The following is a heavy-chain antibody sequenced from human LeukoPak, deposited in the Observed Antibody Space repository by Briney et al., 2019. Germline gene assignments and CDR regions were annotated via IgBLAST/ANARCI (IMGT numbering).Heavy chain of an antibody. V-gene: IGHV4-61*02. Sequence: SETLSLTCTVSGGSLSSGSYYWSWIRQPAGKGLEWIGRIYTSGSTNYNPSLKSRVTISVDTSKNQFSLKLSSVTAADTAVYYCARVLGDYGIGYWGQGTLVTVSS. CDR3: ARVLGDYGIGY. CDR2: IYTSGST. J-gene: IGHJ4*02. D-gene: IGHD4-17*01. CDR1: GGSLSSGSYY.